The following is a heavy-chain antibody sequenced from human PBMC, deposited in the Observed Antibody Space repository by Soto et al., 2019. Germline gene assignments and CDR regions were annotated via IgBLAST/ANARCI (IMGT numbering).Heavy chain of an antibody. V-gene: IGHV1-3*01. J-gene: IGHJ5*02. CDR3: ARDSIHLGIAARLLGGGTYNWFDP. CDR1: GYTFTSYA. Sequence: ASVKVSCKASGYTFTSYAMHWVRQAPGQRLEWMGWINAGNGNTKYSQKFQGRVTITRDTSASTAYMELSSLRSEDTAVYYCARDSIHLGIAARLLGGGTYNWFDPWGQGTLVTVSS. CDR2: INAGNGNT. D-gene: IGHD6-6*01.